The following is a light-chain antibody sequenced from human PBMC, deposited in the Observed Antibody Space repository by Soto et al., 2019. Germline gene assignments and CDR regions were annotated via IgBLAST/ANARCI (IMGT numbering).Light chain of an antibody. Sequence: QSALTQPASLSGSPGQSITISCTGTSSDIGGSKYVSWYQQHPAKAPKLMIYEVTYRPSGVSDRFSGSKSGNTASLTVSALQAEDEADYYCSSYASSGTLYVFGTGTKLTVL. J-gene: IGLJ1*01. CDR1: SSDIGGSKY. CDR2: EVT. CDR3: SSYASSGTLYV. V-gene: IGLV2-14*01.